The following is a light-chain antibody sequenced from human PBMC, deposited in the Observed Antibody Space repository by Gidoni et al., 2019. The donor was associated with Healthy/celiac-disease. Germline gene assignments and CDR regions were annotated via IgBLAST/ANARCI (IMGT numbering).Light chain of an antibody. V-gene: IGKV2D-29*02. CDR1: QRLLHSDGKTY. J-gene: IGKJ3*01. CDR3: MQSIQPPG. CDR2: EVS. Sequence: DIVITQTPISLSVTHGQPAYISCKSSQRLLHSDGKTYLYWYLQKPGQSPQLLIYEVSNRCSGVPDRFSGSGSGTDFTLKISRVEAEDVGVYYCMQSIQPPGFGPGTKVDIK.